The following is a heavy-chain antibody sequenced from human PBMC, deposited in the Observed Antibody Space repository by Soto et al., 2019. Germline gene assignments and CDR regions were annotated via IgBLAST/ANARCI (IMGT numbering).Heavy chain of an antibody. CDR2: VSDSGKR. J-gene: IGHJ4*02. CDR3: ARGRAIYGEWDYYDY. D-gene: IGHD1-26*01. V-gene: IGHV4-59*01. Sequence: VQLHESGPRLVKPSETLSLTCTVSGGSIREYYWTWIRQSPGSGLQWLGFVSDSGKRDSDASLKGRLAISLDTSRSQFSLRLTSVTAADTARYFCARGRAIYGEWDYYDYWGQGAQVTVSS. CDR1: GGSIREYY.